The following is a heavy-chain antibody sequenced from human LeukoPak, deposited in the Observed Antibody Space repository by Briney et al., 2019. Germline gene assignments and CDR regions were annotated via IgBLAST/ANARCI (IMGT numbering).Heavy chain of an antibody. J-gene: IGHJ4*02. D-gene: IGHD4-17*01. CDR3: ARSSAPTVTNYFDY. V-gene: IGHV1-3*01. Sequence: FRGRVTITRDTSASTAYMELSSLRSEDTAVYYCARSSAPTVTNYFDYWGQGTLVTVSS.